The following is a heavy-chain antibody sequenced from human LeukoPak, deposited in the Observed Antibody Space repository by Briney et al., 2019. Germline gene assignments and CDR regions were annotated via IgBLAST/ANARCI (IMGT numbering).Heavy chain of an antibody. CDR1: GFTFSSYW. Sequence: AGGSLRLSCAASGFTFSSYWMSWVRQAPGKGLEWVANIKQDGSEKYYVDSVKGRFTISRDNAKNSLYLQMNSLRAEDTAVYYCATSGYYSGGYYYYYMDVWGKGTTVTVSS. V-gene: IGHV3-7*01. D-gene: IGHD3-3*01. J-gene: IGHJ6*03. CDR3: ATSGYYSGGYYYYYMDV. CDR2: IKQDGSEK.